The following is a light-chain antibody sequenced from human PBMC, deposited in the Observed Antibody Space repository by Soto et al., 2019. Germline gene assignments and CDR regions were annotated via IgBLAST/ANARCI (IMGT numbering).Light chain of an antibody. CDR3: SSYTSSSTVV. J-gene: IGLJ2*01. CDR1: SSDVGTYNY. CDR2: EVS. Sequence: QSVLTQPASVSGSPGQSITISCTGTSSDVGTYNYVSWYQQHPGKAPKLMIYEVSNRPSGVSNRFSGSKFGNTASLTIPGLQAEDEADYYCSSYTSSSTVVFGGWTK. V-gene: IGLV2-14*01.